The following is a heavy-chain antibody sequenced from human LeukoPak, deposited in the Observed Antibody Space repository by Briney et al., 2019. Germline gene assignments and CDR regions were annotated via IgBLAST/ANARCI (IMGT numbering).Heavy chain of an antibody. D-gene: IGHD1-26*01. CDR3: AKDIGSTDP. J-gene: IGHJ5*02. Sequence: GGSLRLSCAASGFTLSSYAMSWVRQAPGKGLEWVSSFSGSGGPSYYADSVKGRFTISRDNSKNMMYLQMNSLRAEDTAVYYCAKDIGSTDPWGQGTLVTVSS. V-gene: IGHV3-23*01. CDR1: GFTLSSYA. CDR2: FSGSGGPS.